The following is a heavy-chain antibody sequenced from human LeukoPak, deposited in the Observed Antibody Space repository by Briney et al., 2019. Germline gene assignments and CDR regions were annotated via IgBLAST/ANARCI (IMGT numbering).Heavy chain of an antibody. J-gene: IGHJ4*02. CDR1: GGSFSGYY. D-gene: IGHD6-13*01. V-gene: IGHV4-34*01. Sequence: SETPTLTCAVYGGSFSGYYWSWIRQPPGKGLEWIGEINHSGSTNYNPSLKSRVTISVDTSKNQFSLKLSSVTAADTAVYYCARSLWGSSWYYYWGQGTLVTVSS. CDR2: INHSGST. CDR3: ARSLWGSSWYYY.